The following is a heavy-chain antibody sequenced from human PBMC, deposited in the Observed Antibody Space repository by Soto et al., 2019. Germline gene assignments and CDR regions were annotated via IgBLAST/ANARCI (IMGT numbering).Heavy chain of an antibody. J-gene: IGHJ4*02. CDR2: FRTGGDDGTT. D-gene: IGHD3-10*01. CDR1: GFIFSSYS. CDR3: AKKVNSGPGSQYFDY. Sequence: GGSLRLSCAASGFIFSSYSMSWVRQAPGKGLEWVSGFRTGGDDGTTYYADSVKGRFTISRDNSKNTLFLQMNSLRAEDTAIYYCAKKVNSGPGSQYFDYWGQGTLVTVSS. V-gene: IGHV3-23*01.